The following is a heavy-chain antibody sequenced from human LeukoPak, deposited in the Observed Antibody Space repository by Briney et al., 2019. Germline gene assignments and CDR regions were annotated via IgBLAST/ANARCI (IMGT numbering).Heavy chain of an antibody. J-gene: IGHJ4*02. CDR2: INWNGGST. V-gene: IGHV3-20*04. CDR3: ARDFQSSGWGPLDY. D-gene: IGHD6-19*01. Sequence: PGGSLRLSCAASGFTFDDYGMSWVRQAPGKGLEWVSGINWNGGSTGYADSVKGRFTISRDNAKNSLYLQMNSLRAEDTALYYCARDFQSSGWGPLDYWGQGTLVTVSS. CDR1: GFTFDDYG.